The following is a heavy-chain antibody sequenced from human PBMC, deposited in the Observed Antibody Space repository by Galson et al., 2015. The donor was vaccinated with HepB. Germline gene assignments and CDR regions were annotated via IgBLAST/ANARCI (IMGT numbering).Heavy chain of an antibody. Sequence: LTCTVSGGSISSSSYYWGWIRQPPGKGLEWIGSIYYSGSTYYNPSLKSRVTISVDTSKNQFSLKLSSVTAADTAVYYCARHEPPDIVVVPAAIYFWGQGTLVTVSS. V-gene: IGHV4-39*01. CDR1: GGSISSSSYY. CDR3: ARHEPPDIVVVPAAIYF. CDR2: IYYSGST. D-gene: IGHD2-2*01. J-gene: IGHJ4*02.